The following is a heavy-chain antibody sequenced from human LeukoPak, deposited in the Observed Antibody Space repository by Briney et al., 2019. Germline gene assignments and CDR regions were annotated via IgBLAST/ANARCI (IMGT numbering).Heavy chain of an antibody. Sequence: SETLSLTCTVSGGSISSSSYYWGWIRQPPGKGLEWIGSIYYSGSTYYNPSLKSRVTISVDTSKNQFSLKLSSVTAADTAVYYCAREPIPDGTITYWGQGTLVTVSS. D-gene: IGHD5-12*01. CDR1: GGSISSSSYY. J-gene: IGHJ4*02. CDR2: IYYSGST. CDR3: AREPIPDGTITY. V-gene: IGHV4-39*01.